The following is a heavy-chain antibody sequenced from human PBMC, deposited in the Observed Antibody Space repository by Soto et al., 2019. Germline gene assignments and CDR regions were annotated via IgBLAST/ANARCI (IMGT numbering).Heavy chain of an antibody. Sequence: QVQLVQSGAEVKKPGASVKVSCKASGYTFTSYYMHWVRQAPGQGLEWMGIINPSGGSTSYAQKFQGRVTMTRETSTSTVYMELSSLRSEDTAVYYCARGGPAAPDHYYYYYGMDVWGQGTTVTVSS. CDR2: INPSGGST. D-gene: IGHD2-2*01. CDR3: ARGGPAAPDHYYYYYGMDV. CDR1: GYTFTSYY. V-gene: IGHV1-46*01. J-gene: IGHJ6*02.